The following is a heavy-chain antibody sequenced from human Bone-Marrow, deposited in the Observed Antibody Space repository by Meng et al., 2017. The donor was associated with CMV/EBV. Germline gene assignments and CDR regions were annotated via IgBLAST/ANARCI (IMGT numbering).Heavy chain of an antibody. Sequence: LFLTGAVYGGSFSGYYWSWIRQPPGKGLEWIGEINHSGSTNYNPSLKSRVTISVDTSKNQFSLKLSSVTAADTAVYYCARGRKVWFDPWGQGTLVTVSS. J-gene: IGHJ5*02. CDR2: INHSGST. CDR3: ARGRKVWFDP. V-gene: IGHV4-34*01. CDR1: GGSFSGYY.